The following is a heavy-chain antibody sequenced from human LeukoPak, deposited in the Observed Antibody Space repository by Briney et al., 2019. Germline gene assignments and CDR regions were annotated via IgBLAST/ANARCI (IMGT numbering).Heavy chain of an antibody. V-gene: IGHV3-21*01. CDR1: GFTFSSYS. CDR2: ISSSSSYI. Sequence: PGGSLRLSCAASGFTFSSYSMNWVRQAPGKGLEWVSSISSSSSYIYYADSVKGRFTISRDNAKNSLYLQMNGLRAEDTAVYYCARDPMVRGVFDYWGQGTLVTVSS. J-gene: IGHJ4*02. CDR3: ARDPMVRGVFDY. D-gene: IGHD3-10*01.